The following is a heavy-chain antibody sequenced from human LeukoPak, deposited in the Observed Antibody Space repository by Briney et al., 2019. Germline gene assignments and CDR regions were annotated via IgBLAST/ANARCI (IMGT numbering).Heavy chain of an antibody. CDR2: FSANGEAT. CDR3: ARDPYNTILYRLAH. V-gene: IGHV3-23*01. CDR1: GFAFCTYA. D-gene: IGHD3-10*01. J-gene: IGHJ4*02. Sequence: PGGSLRLSCAGSGFAFCTYAMRWLRQATGMGLEWVSSFSANGEATYYADCVEGRFTISRDNSKSTLYLQLNSLRAEDTATYYCARDPYNTILYRLAHWGQGTLVTVSS.